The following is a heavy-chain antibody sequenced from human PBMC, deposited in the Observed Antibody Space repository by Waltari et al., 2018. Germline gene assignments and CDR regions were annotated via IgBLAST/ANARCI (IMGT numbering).Heavy chain of an antibody. CDR1: GYTFTGYY. J-gene: IGHJ6*02. V-gene: IGHV1-2*02. Sequence: QVQLVQSGAEVKKPGASVKVSCKASGYTFTGYYMHWVRQAPGQGLEWMGRINPNSGGTNYAQKFQGRVTMTRDTSISTAYMELSRLRSDDTAVYYCARVMAAAGTYYYYYGMDVWGQGTTVTVSS. CDR2: INPNSGGT. CDR3: ARVMAAAGTYYYYYGMDV. D-gene: IGHD6-13*01.